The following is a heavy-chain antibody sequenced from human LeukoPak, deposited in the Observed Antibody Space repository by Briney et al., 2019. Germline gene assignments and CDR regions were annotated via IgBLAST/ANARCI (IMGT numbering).Heavy chain of an antibody. J-gene: IGHJ2*01. D-gene: IGHD5-18*01. V-gene: IGHV4-59*01. CDR3: ARGRGPVVGAMVSGRYFDL. CDR2: IYYSGRT. Sequence: SETLSLTCTVSGGSISNYYWSRIRQPPGKGLEGIGYIYYSGRTNYSPSLKSRVTIPLDTSKKQFSLKLSSVTAADTAVYYCARGRGPVVGAMVSGRYFDLWGRGTLVTVSS. CDR1: GGSISNYY.